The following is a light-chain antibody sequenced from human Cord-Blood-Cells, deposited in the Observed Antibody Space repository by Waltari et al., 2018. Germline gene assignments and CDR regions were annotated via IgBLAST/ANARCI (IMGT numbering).Light chain of an antibody. CDR1: SSDVGGYNY. V-gene: IGLV2-14*01. CDR2: DVS. Sequence: QTALTQPTSVSGSPGQSITIPCTGSSSDVGGYNYVSWYQQHPGKAPTLMIYDVSNRPSGVSNRFSVSKSGNTASLTISGLQAEDEADYYCSSYTSSSTVVFGGGTKLTVL. J-gene: IGLJ2*01. CDR3: SSYTSSSTVV.